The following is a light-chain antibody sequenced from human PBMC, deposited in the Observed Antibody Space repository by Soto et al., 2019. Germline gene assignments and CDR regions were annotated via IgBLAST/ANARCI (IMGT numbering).Light chain of an antibody. J-gene: IGLJ2*01. CDR2: DVS. Sequence: QSALTQPRSVSGSPGQSVTISCTGTSSDVGGYNYVSWYQQHPGKAPKLMIYDVSKRPSGVPDRCSGSKSGNTTSLTISGLLAEDEADYYCCSYAGSDTLDVVFGGGTKLTVL. CDR1: SSDVGGYNY. CDR3: CSYAGSDTLDVV. V-gene: IGLV2-11*01.